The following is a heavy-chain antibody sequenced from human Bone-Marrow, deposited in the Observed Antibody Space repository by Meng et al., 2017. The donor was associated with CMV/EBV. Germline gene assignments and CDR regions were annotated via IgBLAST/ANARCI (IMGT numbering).Heavy chain of an antibody. D-gene: IGHD3-3*02. CDR2: INSDGSST. CDR1: GFTFSSYW. J-gene: IGHJ4*02. V-gene: IGHV3-74*01. CDR3: ARDWSRQVSILIDY. Sequence: GESLKISCAASGFTFSSYWMHWVRQAPGKGLVWVSRINSDGSSTSYADSVKGRFTISRDNAKNTLYLQMNSLRAEDTAVYYCARDWSRQVSILIDYWGQGTLVTVSS.